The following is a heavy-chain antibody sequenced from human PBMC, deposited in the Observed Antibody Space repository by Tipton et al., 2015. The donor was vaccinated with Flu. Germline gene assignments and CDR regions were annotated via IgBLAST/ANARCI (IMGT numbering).Heavy chain of an antibody. CDR1: GGSISSYY. J-gene: IGHJ4*02. V-gene: IGHV4-59*08. CDR3: AREFLFFGELSTAYYFDS. CDR2: VYYTGTT. Sequence: TLSLTCTVSGGSISSYYWTWIRQTPGKGLEWMGYVYYTGTTTYNPSLESRVTISADPSRNQFSLSLSFVTAADTAVYYCAREFLFFGELSTAYYFDSWGQGTLVTVSS. D-gene: IGHD3-16*01.